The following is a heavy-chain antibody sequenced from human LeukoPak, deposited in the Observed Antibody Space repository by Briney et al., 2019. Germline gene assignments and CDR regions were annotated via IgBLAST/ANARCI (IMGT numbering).Heavy chain of an antibody. J-gene: IGHJ4*02. CDR3: ARDRLDSSSWSYYFDY. D-gene: IGHD6-13*01. CDR2: IYYSGST. V-gene: IGHV4-59*12. CDR1: GGSISSYY. Sequence: SETLSLTCTVSGGSISSYYWSWIRQPPGKGLEWIGYIYYSGSTNYNPSLKSRVTISVDTSKNQFSLKLSSVTAADTAVYYCARDRLDSSSWSYYFDYWGQGTLVTVSS.